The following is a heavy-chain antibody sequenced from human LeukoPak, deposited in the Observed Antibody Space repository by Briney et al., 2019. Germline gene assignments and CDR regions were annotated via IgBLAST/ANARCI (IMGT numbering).Heavy chain of an antibody. J-gene: IGHJ5*02. CDR3: ARDGRDYGDYDWFDP. Sequence: ASVKVSCKASGYTFTGYYMHWVRQAPGQGLEWMGWINPNSGGTNYAQKFQGRVTVTRDTSISTAYMELSRLRSDDTAVCYCARDGRDYGDYDWFDPWGQGTLVTVSS. CDR1: GYTFTGYY. CDR2: INPNSGGT. V-gene: IGHV1-2*02. D-gene: IGHD4-17*01.